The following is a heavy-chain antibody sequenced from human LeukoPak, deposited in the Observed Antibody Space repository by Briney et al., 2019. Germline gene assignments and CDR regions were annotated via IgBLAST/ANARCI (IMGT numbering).Heavy chain of an antibody. CDR3: AKHNSRYSSSPLYY. D-gene: IGHD6-13*01. CDR1: GFTFSSYA. CDR2: ISGSGGST. Sequence: QSGGSLRLSCAASGFTFSSYAMSWVRQAPGKGLEWASAISGSGGSTYYADSVKGRFTISRDNSKNTLYLQMNSLRAEDTAVYYCAKHNSRYSSSPLYYWGQGTLVTVSS. V-gene: IGHV3-23*01. J-gene: IGHJ4*02.